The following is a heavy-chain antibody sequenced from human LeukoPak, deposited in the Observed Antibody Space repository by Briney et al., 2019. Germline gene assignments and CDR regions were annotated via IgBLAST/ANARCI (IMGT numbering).Heavy chain of an antibody. J-gene: IGHJ6*02. CDR1: GYTFTSYG. CDR3: ARAPYSGGWQLYYYYYGMDV. Sequence: GASVKVSCKASGYTFTSYGISWVRQAPGQGLEWMGWISAYNGNTNYAQKLQGRVTMTTDTSTSTAYMELRSLRSDDTAVYYCARAPYSGGWQLYYYYYGMDVWGQGTTVTVSS. CDR2: ISAYNGNT. D-gene: IGHD6-19*01. V-gene: IGHV1-18*01.